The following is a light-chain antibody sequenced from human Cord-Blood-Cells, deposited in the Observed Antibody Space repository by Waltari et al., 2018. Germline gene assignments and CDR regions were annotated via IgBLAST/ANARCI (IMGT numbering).Light chain of an antibody. V-gene: IGLV2-14*01. J-gene: IGLJ3*02. CDR2: DVS. CDR1: SSDVGGYNY. Sequence: QSALTQPASVSGSPGQSLTISCTGTSSDVGGYNYVSWYQQHPGKAPKLMIYDVSTRPSGGANRFSGSKSGNTASLTISGLQAEDEADYYCSSYTSSSTLEVFGGGTKLTVL. CDR3: SSYTSSSTLEV.